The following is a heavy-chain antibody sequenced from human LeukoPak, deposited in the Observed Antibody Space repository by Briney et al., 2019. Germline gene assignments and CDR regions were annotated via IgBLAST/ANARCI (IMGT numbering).Heavy chain of an antibody. CDR1: GGSISSGSYY. CDR3: ARGRNRWELLAFDI. CDR2: IYTSGST. J-gene: IGHJ3*02. D-gene: IGHD1-26*01. Sequence: SETLSLTRTVSGGSISSGSYYWSWIRQPAGKGLEWIGRIYTSGSTNYNPSLKSRVTISVDTSKNQFSLKLSSVTAADTAVYYCARGRNRWELLAFDIWGQGTMVTVSS. V-gene: IGHV4-61*02.